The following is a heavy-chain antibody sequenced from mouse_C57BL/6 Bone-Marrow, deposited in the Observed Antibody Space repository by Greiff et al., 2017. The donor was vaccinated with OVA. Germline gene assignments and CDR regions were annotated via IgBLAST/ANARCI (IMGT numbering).Heavy chain of an antibody. CDR2: INPNNGGT. Sequence: VQLQQSGPELVKPGASVKISCKASGYTFTDYYMNWVKQSHGKSLEWIGDINPNNGGTSYNQKFKGKATLTVDKSSSTAYMELRSLTSEDSAVYYCARGAYYSNYVFAYWGQGTLVTVSA. J-gene: IGHJ3*01. CDR3: ARGAYYSNYVFAY. V-gene: IGHV1-26*01. CDR1: GYTFTDYY. D-gene: IGHD2-5*01.